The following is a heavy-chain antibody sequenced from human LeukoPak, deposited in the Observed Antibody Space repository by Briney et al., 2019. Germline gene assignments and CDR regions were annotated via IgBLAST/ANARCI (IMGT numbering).Heavy chain of an antibody. CDR3: ASDIYGSQPSDY. Sequence: SVKVSCKASGGTFRDFAVSWVRQAPGQGLEWMGGIVPIFDTPSYAQRFEDRVTITTDEATNTAYMELTGLRSEDTAVYYCASDIYGSQPSDYWGQGTLVIVSS. J-gene: IGHJ4*02. CDR2: IVPIFDTP. V-gene: IGHV1-69*05. CDR1: GGTFRDFA. D-gene: IGHD3-10*01.